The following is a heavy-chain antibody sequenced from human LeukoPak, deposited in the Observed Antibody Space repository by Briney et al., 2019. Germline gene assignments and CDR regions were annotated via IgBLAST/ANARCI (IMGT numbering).Heavy chain of an antibody. Sequence: SEALSLTCTVFGGSIRSGGYYWSWIRQHPGKGLEWIGYIYYSGSTYYNPSLKSRVTISVDTSKNQFSLELSSVTAAGTDVYYCARSRIQLWNSPFDYWGQGTLVTVSS. CDR1: GGSIRSGGYY. CDR2: IYYSGST. CDR3: ARSRIQLWNSPFDY. D-gene: IGHD5-18*01. J-gene: IGHJ4*02. V-gene: IGHV4-31*03.